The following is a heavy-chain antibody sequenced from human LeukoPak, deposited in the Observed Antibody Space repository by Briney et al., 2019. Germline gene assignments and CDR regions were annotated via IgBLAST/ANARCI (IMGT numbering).Heavy chain of an antibody. D-gene: IGHD5-24*01. J-gene: IGHJ4*02. CDR2: INPNSGGT. CDR1: GYTFTGYY. V-gene: IGHV1-2*02. CDR3: ARGSGERATIPVYYFDS. Sequence: ASVKVSCKASGYTFTGYYMHWVRQAPGQGLEWMGWINPNSGGTNYAQKFQGRVTMTRDTSISTAYMELSRLRSDDTAVYYCARGSGERATIPVYYFDSWARGPLVTVSS.